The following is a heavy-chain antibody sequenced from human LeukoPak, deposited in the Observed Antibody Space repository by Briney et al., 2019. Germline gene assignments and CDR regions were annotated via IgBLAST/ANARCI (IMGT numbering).Heavy chain of an antibody. CDR3: ASVGAFDY. D-gene: IGHD1-26*01. CDR2: ISNSGSTI. V-gene: IGHV3-48*04. J-gene: IGHJ4*02. Sequence: GGSLRLSCAASGFTFSSYAMHWVRQAPGKGLEWVSYISNSGSTIYYADSVKGRFTISRDNAKNSLYLQMNSLRAEDTAVYYCASVGAFDYWGQGTLVTVSS. CDR1: GFTFSSYA.